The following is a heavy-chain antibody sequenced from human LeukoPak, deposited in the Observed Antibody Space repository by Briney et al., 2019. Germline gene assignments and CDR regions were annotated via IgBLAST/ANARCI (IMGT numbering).Heavy chain of an antibody. Sequence: ASVKVSCKASGYTLTGYYMHWVRQAPGQGLEWMGWINPNSGGTNYAQKFQGRVTMTRDTSISTAYMELSRLRSDDTAVYYCAKSLPRSGAKGVFDYWGQGALVTVSS. CDR1: GYTLTGYY. J-gene: IGHJ4*02. V-gene: IGHV1-2*02. D-gene: IGHD6-19*01. CDR3: AKSLPRSGAKGVFDY. CDR2: INPNSGGT.